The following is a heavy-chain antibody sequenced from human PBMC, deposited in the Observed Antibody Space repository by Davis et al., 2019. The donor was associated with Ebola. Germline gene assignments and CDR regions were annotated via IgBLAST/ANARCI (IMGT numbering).Heavy chain of an antibody. J-gene: IGHJ6*02. CDR1: GYSFTSYY. V-gene: IGHV5-51*01. D-gene: IGHD5-24*01. CDR2: IYPGDSDT. CDR3: ARRISRDGYNGMGGMDV. Sequence: GESLKISCKGSGYSFTSYYIGWVRQMPGKGLDWTGIIYPGDSDTRYSPSFRGQVTISADKSISTAYLQWSSLKASDTAMYYCARRISRDGYNGMGGMDVWGQGTTVTVSS.